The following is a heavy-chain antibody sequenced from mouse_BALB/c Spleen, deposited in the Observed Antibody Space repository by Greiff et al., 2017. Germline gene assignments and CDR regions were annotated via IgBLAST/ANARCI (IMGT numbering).Heavy chain of an antibody. Sequence: EVMLVESGGGLVKPGGSLKLSCAASGFAFSSYDMSWVRQTPEKRLEWVAYISSGGGSTYYPDTVKGRFTISRDNAKNTLYLQMSSLKSEDTAMYYCARVNYYAMDYWGQGTSVTVSS. CDR1: GFAFSSYD. CDR2: ISSGGGST. CDR3: ARVNYYAMDY. V-gene: IGHV5-12-1*01. J-gene: IGHJ4*01.